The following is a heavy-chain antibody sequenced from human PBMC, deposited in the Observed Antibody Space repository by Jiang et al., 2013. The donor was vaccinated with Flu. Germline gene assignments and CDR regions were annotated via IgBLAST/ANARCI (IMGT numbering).Heavy chain of an antibody. J-gene: IGHJ3*02. D-gene: IGHD3-3*01. CDR3: ARQEYYDFWSGYPHAFDI. V-gene: IGHV4-59*08. CDR2: IYYSGST. Sequence: KGLEWIGYIYYSGSTNYNPSLKSRVTISVDTSKNQFSLKLSSVTAADTAVYYCARQEYYDFWSGYPHAFDIWGQGTMVTVSS.